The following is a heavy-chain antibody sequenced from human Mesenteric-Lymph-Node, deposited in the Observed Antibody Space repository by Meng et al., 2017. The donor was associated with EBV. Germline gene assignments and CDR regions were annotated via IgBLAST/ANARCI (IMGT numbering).Heavy chain of an antibody. CDR2: VHSTGST. V-gene: IGHV4-61*01. D-gene: IGHD3-22*01. J-gene: IGHJ4*02. CDR3: ASQGYYDSGAWGDYFDY. CDR1: GDSVNSATYY. Sequence: QVPLQESGPGRVKPSETLPPTCMVSGDSVNSATYYWSWIRKPPGKGLEWIASVHSTGSTNYNPSLMSRVAISLDTSKSQFSLTLPYVTAADTAVYYCASQGYYDSGAWGDYFDYWGQGSLVTVSS.